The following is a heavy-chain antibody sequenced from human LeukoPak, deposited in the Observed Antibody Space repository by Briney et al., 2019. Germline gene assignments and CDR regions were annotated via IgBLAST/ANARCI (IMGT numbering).Heavy chain of an antibody. J-gene: IGHJ3*02. CDR3: ARSIGRSSYGYGAFDI. D-gene: IGHD5-18*01. V-gene: IGHV4-31*03. Sequence: PSETLSLTCTVSSGSISSGGYYWSWIRQFPGKGLEWIGYIFYSGSTYYNPSLKSRVTISVDTSKNQFSLKLSSVTAADTAMYYCARSIGRSSYGYGAFDIWGQGTMVTVSS. CDR2: IFYSGST. CDR1: SGSISSGGYY.